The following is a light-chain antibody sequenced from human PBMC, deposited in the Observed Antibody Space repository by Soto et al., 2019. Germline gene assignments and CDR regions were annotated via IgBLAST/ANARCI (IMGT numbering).Light chain of an antibody. J-gene: IGKJ1*01. CDR3: QQRSNWPPEFT. Sequence: EIVMTQSPATLSVSPGERAALSCRASQSVSSKLAWYRQRPGQAPRLVIYDTSTRATGVPARFSGSGSGTEFTLTISSLQSEDFAVYYCQQRSNWPPEFTFGQGTKVDIK. CDR2: DTS. CDR1: QSVSSK. V-gene: IGKV3-15*01.